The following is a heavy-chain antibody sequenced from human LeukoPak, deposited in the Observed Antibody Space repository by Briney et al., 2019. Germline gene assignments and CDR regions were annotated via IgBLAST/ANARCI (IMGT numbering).Heavy chain of an antibody. CDR3: AREGVGATTFAYYFDY. CDR1: GYTFTSYY. CDR2: INPNSGGT. J-gene: IGHJ4*02. D-gene: IGHD1-26*01. V-gene: IGHV1-2*02. Sequence: ASVKVSCKASGYTFTSYYMHWVRQAPGQGLEWMGIINPNSGGTNYAQKFQGRVTMTRDTSISTAYMELSRLRSDDTAVYYCAREGVGATTFAYYFDYWGQGTLVTVSS.